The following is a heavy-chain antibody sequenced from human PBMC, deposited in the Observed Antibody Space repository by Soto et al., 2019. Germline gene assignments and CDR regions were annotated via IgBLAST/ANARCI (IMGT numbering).Heavy chain of an antibody. D-gene: IGHD6-19*01. CDR3: ARPKGSYSSGYYYFDY. J-gene: IGHJ4*02. CDR1: GGTFSTYA. CDR2: IIPLFGTA. Sequence: GASVKVSCKTSGGTFSTYAIYWVRQAPGQGLEWMGAIIPLFGTADYAQKFQGRVTITADESTSTASMELSSLRSEDAAVYYCARPKGSYSSGYYYFDYWGQGTLVTVPS. V-gene: IGHV1-69*13.